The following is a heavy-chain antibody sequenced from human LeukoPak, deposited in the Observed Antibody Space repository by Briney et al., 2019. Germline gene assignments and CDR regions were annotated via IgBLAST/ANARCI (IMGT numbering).Heavy chain of an antibody. CDR1: GFTFSSYS. Sequence: GGSLRLSCAASGFTFSSYSMNWVRQAPGKGLEWVSYISSSSSTIYYADSVKGRFTISRDNAKNSLYLEMNSLRAEDTAVYYCAKDQDRRDFWSGYPIAFDYWGQGTLVTVSS. CDR3: AKDQDRRDFWSGYPIAFDY. V-gene: IGHV3-48*01. J-gene: IGHJ4*02. D-gene: IGHD3-3*01. CDR2: ISSSSSTI.